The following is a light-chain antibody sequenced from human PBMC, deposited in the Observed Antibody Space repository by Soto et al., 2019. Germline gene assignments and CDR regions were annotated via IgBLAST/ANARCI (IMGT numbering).Light chain of an antibody. CDR3: QQYNSYPIT. J-gene: IGKJ5*01. CDR1: QSISSW. CDR2: DGS. Sequence: DIQMTQSPSTLSASVGDRVTITCRASQSISSWLAWYQQKPGKAPKLLIYDGSSLESGVPSRFSGSGSGTEFTLTISSLQPDDFATYYCQQYNSYPITFGQGTRLEIK. V-gene: IGKV1-5*01.